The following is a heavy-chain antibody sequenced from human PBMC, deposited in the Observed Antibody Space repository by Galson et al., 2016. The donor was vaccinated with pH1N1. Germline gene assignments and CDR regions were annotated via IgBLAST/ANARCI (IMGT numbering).Heavy chain of an antibody. J-gene: IGHJ3*02. CDR1: GYSFTTSW. CDR3: ARFNSSGNYNGAFDI. D-gene: IGHD3-10*01. Sequence: QSGAEVKKPGESLKISCKGSGYSFTTSWIGWVRQMPGKGLEWMGMIKPGDSDTRYSPSFQGQVIISADKSISTASLQWSSLKASDTAMDCCARFNSSGNYNGAFDIWGQWTSVTVSS. V-gene: IGHV5-51*01. CDR2: IKPGDSDT.